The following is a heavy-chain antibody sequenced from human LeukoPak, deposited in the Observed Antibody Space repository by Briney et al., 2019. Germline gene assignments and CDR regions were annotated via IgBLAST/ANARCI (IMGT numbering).Heavy chain of an antibody. CDR3: ASGPYSSSTSCMDRGSDDAFDI. D-gene: IGHD2-2*01. J-gene: IGHJ3*02. CDR2: ISISSRYI. V-gene: IGHV3-21*01. Sequence: GGSLRLSCAASGFTFSSYSRNWVRQAPGKGLEWVSSISISSRYIYYADSVKGRFTIYRYNANNSLHLQMNSRKAEDTALCYCASGPYSSSTSCMDRGSDDAFDIWGQGTMVTVSS. CDR1: GFTFSSYS.